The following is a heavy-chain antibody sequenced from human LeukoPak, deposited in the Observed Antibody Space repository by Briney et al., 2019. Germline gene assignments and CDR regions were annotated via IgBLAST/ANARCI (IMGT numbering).Heavy chain of an antibody. J-gene: IGHJ5*02. CDR3: ANGPARWFGESYNWFDP. CDR1: GFTFDDYT. D-gene: IGHD3-10*01. Sequence: PGGSLRLSCAASGFTFDDYTMHWVRQAPGKGLGWVSLISWDGDSTYYADSVKGRFTISRDNSKNSLYLQMKSLRNEDTALYYCANGPARWFGESYNWFDPWGQGTLVTVSS. CDR2: ISWDGDST. V-gene: IGHV3-43*01.